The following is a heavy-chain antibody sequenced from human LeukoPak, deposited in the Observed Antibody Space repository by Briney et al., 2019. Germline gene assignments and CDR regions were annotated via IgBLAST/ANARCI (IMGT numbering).Heavy chain of an antibody. Sequence: GGSLRLSCAASGFTFSSYSMNWVRQAPGKGLEWVAVIWYDGSNKYYADSVKGRFTISRDNSKNTLYLQMNSLRAEDTAVYYCAKDRAYCSGGSCYSYFDYWGQGTLVTVSS. J-gene: IGHJ4*02. D-gene: IGHD2-15*01. CDR2: IWYDGSNK. V-gene: IGHV3-33*06. CDR3: AKDRAYCSGGSCYSYFDY. CDR1: GFTFSSYS.